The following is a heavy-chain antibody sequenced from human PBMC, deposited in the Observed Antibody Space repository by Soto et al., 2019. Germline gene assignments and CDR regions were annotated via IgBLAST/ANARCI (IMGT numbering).Heavy chain of an antibody. CDR3: AKGPTIFGAVISFDYYYGMYV. CDR1: GFTFSSYG. Sequence: GGSLRLSCAASGFTFSSYGMHWVRQAPGKGLEWVAVIWYDGSNKYYADSVKGRFTISRDNSKNTLYLQMSGLRAEDTAVYYCAKGPTIFGAVISFDYYYGMYVWGQGTPVTVSS. J-gene: IGHJ6*02. V-gene: IGHV3-33*03. CDR2: IWYDGSNK. D-gene: IGHD3-3*01.